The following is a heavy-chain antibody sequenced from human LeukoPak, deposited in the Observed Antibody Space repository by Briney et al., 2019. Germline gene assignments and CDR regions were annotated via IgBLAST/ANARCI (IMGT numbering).Heavy chain of an antibody. Sequence: GASVKVSCRTSGYTFNDYTIHWVRQAPGQGLEWMGWLNPNSGGTYYAQKFQGRVTMTRDTSINTAYMELSRLRSDDTAVYYCARDAQKTPYYFGSGTYYESRWFDPWGQGALVTVSS. CDR1: GYTFNDYT. CDR3: ARDAQKTPYYFGSGTYYESRWFDP. V-gene: IGHV1-2*02. J-gene: IGHJ5*02. CDR2: LNPNSGGT. D-gene: IGHD3-10*01.